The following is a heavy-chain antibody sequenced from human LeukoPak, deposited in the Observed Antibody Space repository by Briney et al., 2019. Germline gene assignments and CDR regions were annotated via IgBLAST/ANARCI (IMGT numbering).Heavy chain of an antibody. J-gene: IGHJ4*02. CDR1: GYTFTDYY. V-gene: IGHV1-2*02. D-gene: IGHD3-22*01. Sequence: ASVEVSCKASGYTFTDYYIHWVRQAPGQGLEWMGWINPNTGGTNYAQKFQGRVIMTRDTSLSTVYMEVSRLRSDDTAVYYCARDPAIGVPLLGYWGQGTLVTVSS. CDR3: ARDPAIGVPLLGY. CDR2: INPNTGGT.